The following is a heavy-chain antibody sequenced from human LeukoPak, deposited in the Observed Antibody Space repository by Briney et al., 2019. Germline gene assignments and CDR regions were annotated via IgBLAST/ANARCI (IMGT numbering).Heavy chain of an antibody. CDR1: GYTFTSYD. D-gene: IGHD3-3*01. CDR3: ARGIMGYYDFWSGPHD. Sequence: ASVKVSCKASGYTFTSYDINWVRQATGQGHEWMGWMNPNSGNTGYAQKLQGRVTMTSNTSISTAYMELSSLRSEDTAVYYCARGIMGYYDFWSGPHDWGQGTLVTVSS. V-gene: IGHV1-8*01. CDR2: MNPNSGNT. J-gene: IGHJ4*02.